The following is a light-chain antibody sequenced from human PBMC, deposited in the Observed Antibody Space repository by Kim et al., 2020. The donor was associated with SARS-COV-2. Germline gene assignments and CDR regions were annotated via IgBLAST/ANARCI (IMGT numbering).Light chain of an antibody. CDR3: SSYATSNILV. CDR2: DVT. V-gene: IGLV2-14*03. CDR1: DSDIGASKY. J-gene: IGLJ2*01. Sequence: QSALTQPASVSGSPGQSITISCTGTDSDIGASKYVSWYQQQPGIAPTLLIYDVTKRPFGVSNRFSGAKSGNTASLTISGLLAEDEADYYCSSYATSNILVFGGGTKVTVL.